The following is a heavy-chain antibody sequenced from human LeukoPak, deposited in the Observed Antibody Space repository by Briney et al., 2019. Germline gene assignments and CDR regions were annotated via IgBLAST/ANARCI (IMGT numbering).Heavy chain of an antibody. V-gene: IGHV1-24*01. CDR2: FDPEDGET. J-gene: IGHJ5*02. CDR1: GYTLTELS. Sequence: ASVKVSCKVSGYTLTELSMHWVRQAPGKGLEWMGGFDPEDGETIYAQKFQGRVTMTEDTSTDTAYMELSSLSSEDTAVYYCATRGCSSTSCGNSNWFDPWGQGTLVTVSS. CDR3: ATRGCSSTSCGNSNWFDP. D-gene: IGHD2-2*01.